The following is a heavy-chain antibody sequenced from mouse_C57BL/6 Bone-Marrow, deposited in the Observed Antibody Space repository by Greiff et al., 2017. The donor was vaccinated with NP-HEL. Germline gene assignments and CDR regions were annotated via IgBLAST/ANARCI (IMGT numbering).Heavy chain of an antibody. V-gene: IGHV1-19*01. J-gene: IGHJ2*01. Sequence: EVQLQQSGPVLVKPGASVKMSCKASGYTFTDYYMNWVKQSHGKSLEWIGVINPYNGGTSYNQKFKGKATLTVDKSSSTAYMELNSLTSEDSAVYYCARSGALYYFYYWGQGTTLTVSS. CDR3: ARSGALYYFYY. CDR1: GYTFTDYY. CDR2: INPYNGGT. D-gene: IGHD3-1*01.